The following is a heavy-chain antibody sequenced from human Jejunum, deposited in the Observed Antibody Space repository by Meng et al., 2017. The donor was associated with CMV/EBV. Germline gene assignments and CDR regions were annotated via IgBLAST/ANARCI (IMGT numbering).Heavy chain of an antibody. Sequence: GIAFSSYAMHWVRQAPGKGLEWVAFIHYDGNTKYYVDSVKDRFTISRDNSKNTLYLQMDNLRAEDTAVYYCTRAFDYGDPNWTDPWGQGTLVTVSS. CDR2: IHYDGNTK. CDR3: TRAFDYGDPNWTDP. J-gene: IGHJ5*02. CDR1: GIAFSSYA. V-gene: IGHV3-30*02. D-gene: IGHD4-17*01.